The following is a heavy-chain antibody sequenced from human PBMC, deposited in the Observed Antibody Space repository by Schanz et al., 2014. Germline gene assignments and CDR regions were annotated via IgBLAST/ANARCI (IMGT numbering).Heavy chain of an antibody. Sequence: QVQLVQSGAEVKKPGSSVKVSCKASGGTFSSYAISWVRQAPGQGLEWMGRIIPILGIATYAQKFQGRLTMTRDASTSTVYMELSSLRSEDTAVYFCTSEAHNHDGLRSYSNVWGQGTLVTVTS. CDR3: TSEAHNHDGLRSYSNV. V-gene: IGHV1-69*04. J-gene: IGHJ4*02. CDR1: GGTFSSYA. CDR2: IIPILGIA. D-gene: IGHD3-10*01.